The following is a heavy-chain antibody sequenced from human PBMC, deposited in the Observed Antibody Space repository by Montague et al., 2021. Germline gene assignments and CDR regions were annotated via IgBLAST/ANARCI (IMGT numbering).Heavy chain of an antibody. CDR3: ARISTNGVFNAFDL. V-gene: IGHV3-21*01. J-gene: IGHJ3*01. CDR2: ISSNSRHI. D-gene: IGHD2-8*01. Sequence: SRSLSFSASGFTFGAYSTTWVRQAPGKGLDYVSSISSNSRHIYSAAPLRGRFTISRDNAGNSLYLQMDSLRAEDTAVYYCARISTNGVFNAFDLWGRGTVVIVSS. CDR1: GFTFGAYS.